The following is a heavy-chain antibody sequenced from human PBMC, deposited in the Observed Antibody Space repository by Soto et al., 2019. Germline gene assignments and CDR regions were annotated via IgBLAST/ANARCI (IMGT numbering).Heavy chain of an antibody. D-gene: IGHD6-19*01. CDR2: ISYEVTNT. V-gene: IGHV3-30-3*01. CDR3: ARTTAVAGTPEFDY. J-gene: IGHJ4*02. Sequence: PGGSLRLSCAASGFTFSSFNMHWVRQAPGKGLEWVALISYEVTNTHYADSMKGRFTISRDNSKSTLYLQMDSLRAEDTAVYYCARTTAVAGTPEFDYWGQGTLVTVSS. CDR1: GFTFSSFN.